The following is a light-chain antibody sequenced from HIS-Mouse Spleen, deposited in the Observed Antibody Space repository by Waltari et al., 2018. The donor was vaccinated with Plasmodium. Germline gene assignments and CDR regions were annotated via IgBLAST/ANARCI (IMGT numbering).Light chain of an antibody. V-gene: IGLV2-11*02. Sequence: QSALPQPRSVSGSPGQQVTISCTETSSDVGGFYYVSWYQPNPGKAPKLMIYDVSKRPSGVPDRFSGSKSGNTASLTISGLQAEDEADYYCCSYAGSYTYVFGTGTKVTVL. CDR1: SSDVGGFYY. CDR2: DVS. CDR3: CSYAGSYTYV. J-gene: IGLJ1*01.